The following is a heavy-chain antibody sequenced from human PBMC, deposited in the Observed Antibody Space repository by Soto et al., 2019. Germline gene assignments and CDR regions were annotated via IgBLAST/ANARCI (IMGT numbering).Heavy chain of an antibody. CDR3: AREREAGTGGMDV. Sequence: QVQLVQSGAEVKKPGSSVKVSCKASGGTFSSYAISWVRQAPGQGLEWMGGIIPIFGTANYVQKFQGRVTITADKSTRTGYMELSSLRSEDTAVYYCAREREAGTGGMDVWGQGTTVTVSS. J-gene: IGHJ6*02. D-gene: IGHD3-10*01. V-gene: IGHV1-69*06. CDR1: GGTFSSYA. CDR2: IIPIFGTA.